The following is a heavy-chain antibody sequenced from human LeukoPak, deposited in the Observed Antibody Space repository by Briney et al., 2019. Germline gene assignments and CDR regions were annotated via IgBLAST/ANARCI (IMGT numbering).Heavy chain of an antibody. Sequence: ASVKVSCKASGGTFSSYAISWVRQAPGQGLEWMGRIIPILGIANYAQKFQGRVTITADKSTSTAYMELSSLRSEDTAVYYCARSCGYCSSTSCYASYFDYWGQGTLVTVSS. CDR2: IIPILGIA. J-gene: IGHJ4*02. V-gene: IGHV1-69*04. CDR3: ARSCGYCSSTSCYASYFDY. D-gene: IGHD2-2*03. CDR1: GGTFSSYA.